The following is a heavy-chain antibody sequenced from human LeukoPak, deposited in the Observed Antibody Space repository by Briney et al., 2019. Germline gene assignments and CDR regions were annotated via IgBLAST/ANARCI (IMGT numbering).Heavy chain of an antibody. V-gene: IGHV3-64*01. CDR3: AREVYAVNWFDP. CDR1: GFTFSTCA. CDR2: ISGNGDST. Sequence: GGSLRLSCAASGFTFSTCAMHWVRQAPGKGLEYVAAISGNGDSTYYANSVKGRFTISRDNSKNTLYLQMGSLRPEDMAVYYCAREVYAVNWFDPWGQGTLVTVSS. D-gene: IGHD2-8*01. J-gene: IGHJ5*02.